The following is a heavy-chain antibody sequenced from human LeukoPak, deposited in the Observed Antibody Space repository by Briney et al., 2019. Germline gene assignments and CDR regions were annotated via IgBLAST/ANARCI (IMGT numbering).Heavy chain of an antibody. CDR3: ANSPWVVAAPFFYFDY. Sequence: GGSVTLFCAASGLPFNSYAMRWAPHARGKALEWVSAICGSGGSTCYADSVKGRFSLSRDTSKHAMYLQKHRMNGEDTAVYSGANSPWVVAAPFFYFDYWGQGTLVTVSS. J-gene: IGHJ4*02. CDR1: GLPFNSYA. CDR2: ICGSGGST. D-gene: IGHD2-15*01. V-gene: IGHV3-23*01.